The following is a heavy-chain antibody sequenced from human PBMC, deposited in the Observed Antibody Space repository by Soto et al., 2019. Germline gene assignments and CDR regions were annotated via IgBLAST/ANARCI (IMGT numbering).Heavy chain of an antibody. CDR1: GFTVSSSY. J-gene: IGHJ6*02. CDR2: IYSAGNT. V-gene: IGHV3-66*01. CDR3: AIITFGTYGMDV. Sequence: EVQVLESGGGLVQPGGSLRLSCAASGFTVSSSYMTWVSQAPGKGLEWVSVIYSAGNTYYADSVKGRFTISRDNSKNTVYLQMNSLRAEDTAVYYCAIITFGTYGMDVWGQGTTVTVSS. D-gene: IGHD3-10*01.